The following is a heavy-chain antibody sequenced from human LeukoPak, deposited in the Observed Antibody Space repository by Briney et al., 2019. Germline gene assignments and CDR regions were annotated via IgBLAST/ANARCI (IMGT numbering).Heavy chain of an antibody. J-gene: IGHJ6*02. V-gene: IGHV4-39*01. CDR3: ARRFSGFGDVYYYGMDV. CDR1: GGSISSSSYY. Sequence: SETLSLTCTVSGGSISSSSYYWGWIRQPPGKGLEWIGSIYYSGSTYYNPSLKSRVTISVDTSKNQFSLKLSSVTAADTAVYYCARRFSGFGDVYYYGMDVWGQGTTVTVSS. CDR2: IYYSGST. D-gene: IGHD3-10*01.